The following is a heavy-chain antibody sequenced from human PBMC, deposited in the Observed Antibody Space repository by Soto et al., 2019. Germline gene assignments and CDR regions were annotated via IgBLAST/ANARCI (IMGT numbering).Heavy chain of an antibody. CDR3: ARGREGVVATH. V-gene: IGHV4-34*01. J-gene: IGHJ4*02. Sequence: QVQLQQWGAGLLKPSETLSLNCAVTGGSLSGYYWSWIRQPPGKGLEWIGEVKDGGHTNYSPSLRGRVTISSDASNTQFSLRLHSVTAADTCVYDRARGREGVVATHWDQGSLVTVSS. D-gene: IGHD5-12*01. CDR1: GGSLSGYY. CDR2: VKDGGHT.